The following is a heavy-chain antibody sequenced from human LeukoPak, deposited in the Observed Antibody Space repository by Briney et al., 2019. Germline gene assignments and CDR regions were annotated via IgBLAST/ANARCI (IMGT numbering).Heavy chain of an antibody. CDR1: GYTFSGNY. V-gene: IGHV1-2*02. CDR3: ASCYYDSSGYYYFDY. Sequence: ASVKVSCKASGYTFSGNYMHWVRQAPGQGLEWMGWIKPSSGATNYAQKFRGRVTMTRDTSNRTSYMELSRLRSDDTALYYCASCYYDSSGYYYFDYWGQGTLVTVPS. CDR2: IKPSSGAT. D-gene: IGHD3-22*01. J-gene: IGHJ4*02.